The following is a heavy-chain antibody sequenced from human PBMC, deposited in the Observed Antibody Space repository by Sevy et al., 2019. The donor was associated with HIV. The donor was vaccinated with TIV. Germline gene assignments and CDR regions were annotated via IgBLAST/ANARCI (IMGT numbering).Heavy chain of an antibody. D-gene: IGHD5-18*01. Sequence: GGSLRLSCAASGFTFSNYAMSWVRQAPGKGLEWVSGISTGGGSTYYADSVKGRFTISRDNSMNTLYLQMNSLRAEDTAVYYCAKVDGDTYDPPLWGQGTTVTVSS. CDR1: GFTFSNYA. J-gene: IGHJ6*02. CDR3: AKVDGDTYDPPL. V-gene: IGHV3-23*01. CDR2: ISTGGGST.